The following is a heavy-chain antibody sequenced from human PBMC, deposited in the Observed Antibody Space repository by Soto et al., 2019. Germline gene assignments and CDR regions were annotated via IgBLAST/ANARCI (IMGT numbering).Heavy chain of an antibody. CDR2: IYYSGST. CDR1: GGSISSSSYY. V-gene: IGHV4-39*01. Sequence: SETLSLTCTVSGGSISSSSYYWGWIRQPPGKGLEWIGSIYYSGSTYYNPSLKSRVTISVDTSKNQFSLKLSSVTAADTAVYYCVRGYVVTEYYFDYWGQGTLVTVSS. J-gene: IGHJ4*02. CDR3: VRGYVVTEYYFDY. D-gene: IGHD2-21*02.